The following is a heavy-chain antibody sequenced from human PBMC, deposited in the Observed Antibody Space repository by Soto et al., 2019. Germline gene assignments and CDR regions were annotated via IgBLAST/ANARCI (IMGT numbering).Heavy chain of an antibody. CDR3: ARQNQLLYYGSGSRKNWFDP. CDR2: IYPGDSDT. CDR1: GYSFTSYW. Sequence: GESLKISCNGSGYSFTSYWIGWVRQMPGKGLEWMGIIYPGDSDTRYSPSFQGQVTISADKSISTAYLQWSSLNASDTAMYYCARQNQLLYYGSGSRKNWFDPWGQGTLVTVSS. J-gene: IGHJ5*02. D-gene: IGHD3-10*01. V-gene: IGHV5-51*01.